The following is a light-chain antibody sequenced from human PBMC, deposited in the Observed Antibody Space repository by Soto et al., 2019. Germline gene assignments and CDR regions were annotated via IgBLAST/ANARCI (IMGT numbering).Light chain of an antibody. CDR1: SSDVGAYNY. V-gene: IGLV2-8*01. J-gene: IGLJ2*01. Sequence: QSVLAQPPSASGSPGQSVTISCTGTSSDVGAYNYVSWYQQHPGKAPKLIIYDVSQRPSGVPDRFSGSKSGNTYSLTVSGLQAEYEAVYYCNSFAGSAHVVFGGGTKLTVL. CDR3: NSFAGSAHVV. CDR2: DVS.